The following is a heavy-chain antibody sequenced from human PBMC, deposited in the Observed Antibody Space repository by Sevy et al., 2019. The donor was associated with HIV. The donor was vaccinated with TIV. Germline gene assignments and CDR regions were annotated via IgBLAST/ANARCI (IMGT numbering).Heavy chain of an antibody. CDR3: ASPLLYWLY. CDR1: GGSISSSGYY. Sequence: SETLSLTCTVSGGSISSSGYYWGWIRRPPGKGLGWIGSISYAGNTYYNPSLKSRATIPVDTSNNHFALKLTSMTAADTAVYYCASPLLYWLYWGQGILVTVSS. D-gene: IGHD2-8*02. CDR2: ISYAGNT. V-gene: IGHV4-39*02. J-gene: IGHJ4*02.